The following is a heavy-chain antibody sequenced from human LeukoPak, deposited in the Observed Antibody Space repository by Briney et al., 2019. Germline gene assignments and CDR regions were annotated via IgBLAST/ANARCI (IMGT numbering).Heavy chain of an antibody. D-gene: IGHD6-19*01. J-gene: IGHJ4*02. V-gene: IGHV1-8*03. CDR3: ARVQGVAVIDY. CDR1: GGTFSSYA. CDR2: MNPNSGNT. Sequence: ASVKVSCKASGGTFSSYAISWVRQATGQGLEWMGWMNPNSGNTGYAQKFQGRVTITRNTSISTAYMELSSLRSEDTAVYYCARVQGVAVIDYWGQGTLVTVSS.